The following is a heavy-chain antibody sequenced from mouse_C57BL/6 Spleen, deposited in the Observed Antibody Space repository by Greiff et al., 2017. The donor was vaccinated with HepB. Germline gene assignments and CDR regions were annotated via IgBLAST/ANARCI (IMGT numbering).Heavy chain of an antibody. D-gene: IGHD1-1*01. CDR2: IDPETGGT. CDR1: GYTFTDYE. CDR3: TRNLGDLDGISFDY. Sequence: QVQLQQSGAELVRPGASVTLSCKASGYTFTDYEMHWVKQTPVHGLEWIGAIDPETGGTAYNQKFKGKAILTADKSSSTAYMELRSLTSEDSAVYYCTRNLGDLDGISFDYWGQGTTLTVSS. V-gene: IGHV1-15*01. J-gene: IGHJ2*01.